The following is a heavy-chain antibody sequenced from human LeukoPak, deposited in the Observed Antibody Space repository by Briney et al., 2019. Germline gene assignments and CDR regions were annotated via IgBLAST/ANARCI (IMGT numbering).Heavy chain of an antibody. CDR1: GYTFTGYY. Sequence: ASVKVSCKASGYTFTGYYMHWVLQAPGQGLEWMGWINPNSGGTNYAQKFQGRVTMTRDTSSSTAYMELSRLRSDDTAVYYCARGYGDYGNWFEPWGQGTLVTVSS. V-gene: IGHV1-2*02. J-gene: IGHJ5*02. D-gene: IGHD4-17*01. CDR3: ARGYGDYGNWFEP. CDR2: INPNSGGT.